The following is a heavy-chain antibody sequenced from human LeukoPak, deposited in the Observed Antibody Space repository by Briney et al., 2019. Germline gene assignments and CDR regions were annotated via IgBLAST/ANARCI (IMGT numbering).Heavy chain of an antibody. CDR2: INSDGGST. J-gene: IGHJ6*02. CDR3: ARDPKPKLRFLEWLPSGPLYGMDV. Sequence: GGSLRLSCAASGFTFSSYCMHLVRQAPGKGLLWVSRINSDGGSTSYADSVKGRFTISRDNAKNTLYLQMNSLRAEDTAVYYCARDPKPKLRFLEWLPSGPLYGMDVWGQGTTVTVSS. D-gene: IGHD3-3*01. V-gene: IGHV3-74*01. CDR1: GFTFSSYC.